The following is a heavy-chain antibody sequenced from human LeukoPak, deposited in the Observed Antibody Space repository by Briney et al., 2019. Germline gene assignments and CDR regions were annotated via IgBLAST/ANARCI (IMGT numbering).Heavy chain of an antibody. CDR3: ATVHYDCVWGSYRSRYYFDY. CDR2: FDPEDGET. V-gene: IGHV1-24*01. CDR1: GYTLTELS. Sequence: ASVKVSCKVSGYTLTELSMHWVRQAPGKGLEWMGGFDPEDGETIYAQKFQGRVTMTEDTSTDTAYMELSSLRSEDTAVYYCATVHYDCVWGSYRSRYYFDYWGQGTLVTVSS. D-gene: IGHD3-16*02. J-gene: IGHJ4*02.